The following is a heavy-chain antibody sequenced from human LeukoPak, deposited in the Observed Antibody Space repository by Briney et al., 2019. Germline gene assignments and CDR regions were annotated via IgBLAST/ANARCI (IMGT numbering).Heavy chain of an antibody. CDR1: GGTFSSYA. CDR2: IIPIFGTA. Sequence: SVTVSCKASGGTFSSYAISWVRQAPGQGLEWMGGIIPIFGTANYAQKFQGRVTITADESTSTAYMELSSLRSEDTAVYYCARDEAYCSGGSSGAFHIWGQGTMVTVSS. V-gene: IGHV1-69*01. D-gene: IGHD2-15*01. CDR3: ARDEAYCSGGSSGAFHI. J-gene: IGHJ3*02.